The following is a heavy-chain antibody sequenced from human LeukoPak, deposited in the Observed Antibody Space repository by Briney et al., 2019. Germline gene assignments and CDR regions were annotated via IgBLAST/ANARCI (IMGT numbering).Heavy chain of an antibody. Sequence: PSETLSLTCTVSGGSISNYYWSWIRQPAGKGLEWIGRIYTSGSTNYNPSLKSRVTMSVDTSKNQFSLKLSSVTAADTAVYYCARDARGIAVAGTAPAYFDYWGQGTLVTVSS. CDR2: IYTSGST. CDR1: GGSISNYY. V-gene: IGHV4-4*07. D-gene: IGHD6-19*01. CDR3: ARDARGIAVAGTAPAYFDY. J-gene: IGHJ4*02.